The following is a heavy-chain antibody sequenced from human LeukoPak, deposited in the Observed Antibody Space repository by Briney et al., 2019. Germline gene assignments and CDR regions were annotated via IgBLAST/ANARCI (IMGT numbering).Heavy chain of an antibody. Sequence: SETLSLTCAVYGGSFSGYYWSWIRQPPGKGLEWIGYIYYSGSTNYNPSLKSRVTISVDTSKNQFSLKLSSVTAADTAVYYCARGSYVGYYYYYMDVWGKGTTVTVSS. CDR2: IYYSGST. D-gene: IGHD1-26*01. V-gene: IGHV4-59*01. CDR1: GGSFSGYY. CDR3: ARGSYVGYYYYYMDV. J-gene: IGHJ6*03.